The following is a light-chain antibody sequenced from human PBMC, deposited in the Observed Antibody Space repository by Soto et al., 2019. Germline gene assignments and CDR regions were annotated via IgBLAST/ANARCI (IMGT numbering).Light chain of an antibody. CDR1: QSISNW. Sequence: DIQMTQSPSTLSAFVGDRVTITCRASQSISNWLAWYQQKPGKAPKLLIYDASSLEGGVPSRFSGSGSGTEFTLTISSLQPDDFATYYCQQYNSYSTFGQGTKVDI. V-gene: IGKV1-5*01. CDR2: DAS. J-gene: IGKJ1*01. CDR3: QQYNSYST.